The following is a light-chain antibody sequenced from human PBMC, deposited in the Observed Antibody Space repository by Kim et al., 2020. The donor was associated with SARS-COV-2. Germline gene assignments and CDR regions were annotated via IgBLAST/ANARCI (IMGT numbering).Light chain of an antibody. Sequence: DIQMTQSPSTLSASVGDSVTITCRASQSISNWLAWFQQKPGKAPPLLIYLASTLETGVPSRFSGSGSGTEFTLTISSLQPHDFATYYCQQYNSYSITFGQETRLEIK. CDR1: QSISNW. CDR3: QQYNSYSIT. CDR2: LAS. J-gene: IGKJ5*01. V-gene: IGKV1-5*03.